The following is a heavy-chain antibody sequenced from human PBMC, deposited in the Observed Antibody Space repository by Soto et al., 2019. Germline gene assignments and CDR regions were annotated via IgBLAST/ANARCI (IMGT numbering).Heavy chain of an antibody. CDR2: INSDGSST. CDR3: ARGVGGGDGYN. Sequence: EVQLVESGGGLVQPGGSLRLSCAASGFTFSSYSMNWVRQAPGKGLEWVSRINSDGSSTSYADSVKGRFTISRDTAKNTLYLQMNCRGAEGTAVYYCARGVGGGDGYNWGQGTLVTVSA. CDR1: GFTFSSYS. D-gene: IGHD3-16*01. J-gene: IGHJ4*02. V-gene: IGHV3-74*02.